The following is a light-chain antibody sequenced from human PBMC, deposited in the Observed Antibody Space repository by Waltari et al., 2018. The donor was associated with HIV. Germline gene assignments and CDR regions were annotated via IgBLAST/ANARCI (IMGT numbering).Light chain of an antibody. V-gene: IGLV1-47*01. CDR2: RND. CDR3: ASWDDALSSWL. CDR1: SSNVGKNH. J-gene: IGLJ6*01. Sequence: QSGLRQHPSTSRPPGQRVVLPCSGSSSNVGKNHVSWFQQLPGAAPPRLIYRNDRRPSGVPDRFTAAKSGTSASLVISGLRSDDEADYFCASWDDALSSWLFGGGTKLTVL.